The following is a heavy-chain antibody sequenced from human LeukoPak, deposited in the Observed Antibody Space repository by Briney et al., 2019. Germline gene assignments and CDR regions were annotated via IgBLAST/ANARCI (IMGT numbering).Heavy chain of an antibody. CDR1: GFTFSIYW. D-gene: IGHD4-17*01. V-gene: IGHV3-7*01. CDR2: IKQDGSEK. J-gene: IGHJ4*02. CDR3: VYSGDYEKGY. Sequence: PGGSLRLSCAASGFTFSIYWMTWVRQAPGKGLEWVANIKQDGSEKYYVDSVKGRFTISRDNAKNSLYLQMNSLRAEDTAVYYCVYSGDYEKGYWGQGTLVTVSS.